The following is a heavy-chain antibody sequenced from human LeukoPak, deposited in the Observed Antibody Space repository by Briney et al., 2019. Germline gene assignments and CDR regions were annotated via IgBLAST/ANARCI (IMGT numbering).Heavy chain of an antibody. CDR1: GFTFSNAW. V-gene: IGHV3-21*01. Sequence: GGSLRLSCAASGFTFSNAWMTWVRQAPGKGLEWVSSISAGSSYIDHADSVKGRFTISRDNAKNSLYLQMNSLRAEDTALYYCARDLLGGYGMDVWGQGTTVTVSS. J-gene: IGHJ6*02. CDR2: ISAGSSYI. D-gene: IGHD7-27*01. CDR3: ARDLLGGYGMDV.